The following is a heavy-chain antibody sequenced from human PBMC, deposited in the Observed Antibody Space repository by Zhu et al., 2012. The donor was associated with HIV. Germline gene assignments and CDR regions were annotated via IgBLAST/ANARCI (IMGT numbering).Heavy chain of an antibody. Sequence: QVQLQESGPGLVKPSETLSLTCAVSGYSISSGYYWGWIRQPPGKGLEWIGSIYHSGSTYYNPSLKSRVTISVDTSKNQFSLKLSSVTAADTAVYYCARNYYGSGSQYFDYWGQGTLVTVSS. D-gene: IGHD3-10*01. CDR1: GYSISSGYY. CDR2: IYHSGST. V-gene: IGHV4-38-2*01. J-gene: IGHJ4*02. CDR3: ARNYYGSGSQYFDY.